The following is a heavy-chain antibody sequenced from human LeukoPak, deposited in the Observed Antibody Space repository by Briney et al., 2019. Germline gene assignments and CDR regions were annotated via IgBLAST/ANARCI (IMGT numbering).Heavy chain of an antibody. CDR2: IYPGDSDT. J-gene: IGHJ4*02. CDR1: GYRFSNYW. V-gene: IGHV5-51*01. Sequence: GESLKISCKGSGYRFSNYWIGWVRQMPGKGLEWMGIIYPGDSDTRYSPTFQGQVTISVDKSIRTAYLQWSSLKASDTAMYYCATYSTGYYHFDYWGQGTLVTVSS. CDR3: ATYSTGYYHFDY. D-gene: IGHD6-19*01.